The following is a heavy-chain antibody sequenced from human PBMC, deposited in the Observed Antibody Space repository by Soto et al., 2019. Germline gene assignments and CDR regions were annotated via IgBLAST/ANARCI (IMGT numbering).Heavy chain of an antibody. CDR2: IWYDGSNK. Sequence: QVQLVESGGGVVQPGRSLRLSCAASGFTFSSYGMHWVRQAPGKGLEWVAVIWYDGSNKYYADSVKGRFTISRDNSKNTLYLQMNSLRAEDTAVYYCARPYGSGSFPFDYWGQGTLVTVSS. CDR3: ARPYGSGSFPFDY. J-gene: IGHJ4*02. D-gene: IGHD3-10*01. V-gene: IGHV3-33*01. CDR1: GFTFSSYG.